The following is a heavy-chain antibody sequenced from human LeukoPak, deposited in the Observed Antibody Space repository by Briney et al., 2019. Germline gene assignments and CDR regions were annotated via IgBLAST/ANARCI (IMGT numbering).Heavy chain of an antibody. CDR2: INHSGST. CDR3: ARDLALRWLDSGYPTAGFDY. D-gene: IGHD5-12*01. V-gene: IGHV4-34*01. Sequence: SETLSLTCAVYGGSFSGYYWSWIRQPPGKGLEWMGEINHSGSTNYNPSLKSRVTISVDTSKNQFSLKLSSVTAADTAVYYCARDLALRWLDSGYPTAGFDYWGQGTLVTVSS. J-gene: IGHJ4*02. CDR1: GGSFSGYY.